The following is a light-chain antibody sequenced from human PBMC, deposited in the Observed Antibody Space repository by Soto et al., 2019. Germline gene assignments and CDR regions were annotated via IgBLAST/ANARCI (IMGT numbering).Light chain of an antibody. V-gene: IGKV1-9*01. CDR1: KGISSY. CDR3: QQLNSYSIT. Sequence: DIQLTQSPSFLSASVGDRVTITCRASKGISSYLAWYQQKPGKAPKLLIYAASTLQSGVPSRFSGSGSATEFTLKISSLQPEDFATYYCQQLNSYSITFGQGTRLEIK. J-gene: IGKJ5*01. CDR2: AAS.